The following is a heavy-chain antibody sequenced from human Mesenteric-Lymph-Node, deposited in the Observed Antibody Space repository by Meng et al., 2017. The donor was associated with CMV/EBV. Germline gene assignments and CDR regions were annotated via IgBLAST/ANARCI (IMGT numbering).Heavy chain of an antibody. CDR2: ISGSGSST. V-gene: IGHV3-23*01. CDR1: GFTFSTYA. Sequence: GESLKISCAASGFTFSTYAMNWVRQAPGKGLEWVSTISGSGSSTYYADSVKGRFTISRDNSKNTLYLQMNSLRAEDTAVYYCANIGSYFYWGQGTLVTVSS. D-gene: IGHD1-26*01. CDR3: ANIGSYFY. J-gene: IGHJ4*02.